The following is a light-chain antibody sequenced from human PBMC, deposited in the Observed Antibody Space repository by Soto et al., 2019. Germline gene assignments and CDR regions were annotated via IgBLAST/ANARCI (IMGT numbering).Light chain of an antibody. J-gene: IGKJ1*01. V-gene: IGKV1-16*01. CDR2: TAS. CDR3: QQYNSYSPT. CDR1: EGFSNY. Sequence: DIQMTQSPSSLSASIGDRFTITCRASEGFSNYLAWFQQKPGKAPKLLIYTASTLQSGVPSRFSGSGSGTEFTLTISSLQPDDFATYYCQQYNSYSPTFGQGTKVDI.